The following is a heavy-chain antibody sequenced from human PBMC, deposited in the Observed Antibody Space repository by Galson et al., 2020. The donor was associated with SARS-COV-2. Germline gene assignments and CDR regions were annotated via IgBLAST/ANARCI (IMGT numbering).Heavy chain of an antibody. CDR1: GFTFSSYS. Sequence: GESLKISCAASGFTFSSYSMNWVRQAPGKGLEWVSSISSSSSYIYYADSVKGRFTISRDNAKNSLYLQMNSLRAEDTAVYYCARDWIPYYYDSSGYYSNAFDIWGQGTMVTVSS. CDR2: ISSSSSYI. CDR3: ARDWIPYYYDSSGYYSNAFDI. V-gene: IGHV3-21*01. D-gene: IGHD3-22*01. J-gene: IGHJ3*02.